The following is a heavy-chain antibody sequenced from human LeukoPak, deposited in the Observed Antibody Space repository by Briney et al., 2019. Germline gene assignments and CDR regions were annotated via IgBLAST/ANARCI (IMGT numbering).Heavy chain of an antibody. Sequence: GGSLRLSCAASGFTFSSYSMNWVRQAPGKGLEWVSSISSSSYIYYADSVKGRFTISRDNAKNSLYLQMNSLRAEDTAVYYCARAFVVVTPVAFDIWGQGTMVTVSS. CDR2: ISSSSYI. CDR1: GFTFSSYS. V-gene: IGHV3-21*01. J-gene: IGHJ3*02. D-gene: IGHD2-21*02. CDR3: ARAFVVVTPVAFDI.